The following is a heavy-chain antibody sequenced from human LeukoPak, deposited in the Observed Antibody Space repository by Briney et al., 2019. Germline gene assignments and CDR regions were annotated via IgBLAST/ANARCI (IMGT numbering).Heavy chain of an antibody. CDR1: GGTFSSYA. V-gene: IGHV1-69*13. CDR2: IIPIFGTA. Sequence: SVKVSCKASGGTFSSYAISWVRQAPGQGLEWMGGIIPIFGTANYAQKFQGRVTITADESTSTAYMELSSLRSEDTAVYYCARGNGVLRYFDWLLDDYYYYGMDVWGQGTTVTVSS. D-gene: IGHD3-9*01. CDR3: ARGNGVLRYFDWLLDDYYYYGMDV. J-gene: IGHJ6*02.